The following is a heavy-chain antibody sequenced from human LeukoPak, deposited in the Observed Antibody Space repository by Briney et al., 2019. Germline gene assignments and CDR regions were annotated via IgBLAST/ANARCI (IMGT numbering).Heavy chain of an antibody. J-gene: IGHJ3*02. CDR1: GFTFSSYW. CDR2: IKQDGSEK. D-gene: IGHD6-6*01. CDR3: ARDRSSYAFDI. Sequence: GGSLRLSCAASGFTFSSYWMSWVRQAPGKGLKWVANIKQDGSEKYYVDSVKGRFTISRDNAKNSLYLQMNSLRAEDTAVYYCARDRSSYAFDIWGQGTMVTVSS. V-gene: IGHV3-7*01.